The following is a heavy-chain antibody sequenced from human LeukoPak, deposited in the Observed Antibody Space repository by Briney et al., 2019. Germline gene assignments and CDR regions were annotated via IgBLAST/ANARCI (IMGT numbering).Heavy chain of an antibody. CDR3: ARHSNGGITYYYDSSGERGYFDY. CDR1: GYSFTNYW. J-gene: IGHJ4*02. V-gene: IGHV5-51*01. CDR2: IYPGDSDT. Sequence: GESLQISCKGYGYSFTNYWIGWVRQMPGKGLEWMGIIYPGDSDTRYSPSFQGQVTISADKSISTAYLQWSSLKASDTAMYYCARHSNGGITYYYDSSGERGYFDYWGQGTLVTVSS. D-gene: IGHD3-22*01.